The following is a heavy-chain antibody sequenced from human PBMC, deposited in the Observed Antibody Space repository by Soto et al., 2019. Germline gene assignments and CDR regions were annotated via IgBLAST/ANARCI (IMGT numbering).Heavy chain of an antibody. CDR1: GGTFSSYP. CDR2: TNANLGTG. J-gene: IGHJ4*02. CDR3: GRRDSRGYFRYFDN. V-gene: IGHV1-69*06. D-gene: IGHD5-18*01. Sequence: QVQLVQSGAEVKKPGSSVKVSCKASGGTFSSYPISWVRQAPGQGLEWMGGTNANLGTGNYAQKFQGRLTITTDISTTTAYMELSTLRSEDTAVYYCGRRDSRGYFRYFDNWGQGTLVTVSS.